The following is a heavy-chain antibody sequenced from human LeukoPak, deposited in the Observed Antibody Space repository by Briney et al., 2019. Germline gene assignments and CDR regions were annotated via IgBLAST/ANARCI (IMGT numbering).Heavy chain of an antibody. V-gene: IGHV3-23*01. CDR3: AYSSGSYPAFDY. D-gene: IGHD6-19*01. J-gene: IGHJ4*02. CDR1: GFTFSSYA. Sequence: GGSLRLSCAASGFTFSSYAMSWVRQAPGKGLEWVSAISGSGGSTYYADSVKGRFTISRDNSKNTLYLQMNRLRAEDTVVYYCAYSSGSYPAFDYWGQGTLVTVSS. CDR2: ISGSGGST.